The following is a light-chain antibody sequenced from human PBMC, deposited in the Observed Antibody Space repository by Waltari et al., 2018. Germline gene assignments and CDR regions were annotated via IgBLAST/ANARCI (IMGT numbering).Light chain of an antibody. CDR1: QSVSSY. Sequence: EMLLTQSPATLTLSPGERDTLACRASQSVSSYLAWYQQKPGQAPRLLIYDASNRATCIPARFSGSGSGTDFTLVISSLEPEDFAVYYCQQRSNLPQSTFGQGTTLEIK. CDR3: QQRSNLPQST. J-gene: IGKJ2*01. V-gene: IGKV3-11*01. CDR2: DAS.